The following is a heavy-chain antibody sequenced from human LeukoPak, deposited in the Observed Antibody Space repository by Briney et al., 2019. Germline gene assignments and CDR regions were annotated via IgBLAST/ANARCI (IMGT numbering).Heavy chain of an antibody. CDR2: IIPILGIA. J-gene: IGHJ4*02. V-gene: IGHV1-69*04. D-gene: IGHD2-21*01. Sequence: SVKVSCKASGGTFSSYAISWVRQAPGQGLEWMGRIIPILGIANYAQKFQGRVTITADKSTSTAYMELSSLRSEDTAVYYCARGGEAYCGGDCWYFDYWGQGTLVTVSS. CDR1: GGTFSSYA. CDR3: ARGGEAYCGGDCWYFDY.